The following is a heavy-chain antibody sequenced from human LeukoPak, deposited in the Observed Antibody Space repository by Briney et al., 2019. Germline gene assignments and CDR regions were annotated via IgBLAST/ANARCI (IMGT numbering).Heavy chain of an antibody. CDR3: ARLGGKMAAAGTCLGY. Sequence: ASVKVSCKASGYTFTGYYMHWVRQAPGQGLEWMGWINPNSGGTNYAQKFQGRVTMTRDTSISTAYMELSRLRSDETAVYYCARLGGKMAAAGTCLGYWGQGTLVTVSS. CDR1: GYTFTGYY. J-gene: IGHJ4*02. CDR2: INPNSGGT. V-gene: IGHV1-2*02. D-gene: IGHD6-13*01.